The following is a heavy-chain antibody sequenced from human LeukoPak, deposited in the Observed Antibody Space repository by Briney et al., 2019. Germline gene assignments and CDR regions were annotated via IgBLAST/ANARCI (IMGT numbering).Heavy chain of an antibody. V-gene: IGHV3-23*01. Sequence: GGSLRLSCAASGFTFGSSAMSWVRQAPGKGPEWVSTFSRSGPDTYYADSVKGRFTIFRDNSKNTLYLQMNSLRAEDTAVYYCAKGPLGSWYYFDYWGRGTLVTVSS. J-gene: IGHJ4*02. CDR2: FSRSGPDT. CDR3: AKGPLGSWYYFDY. CDR1: GFTFGSSA. D-gene: IGHD6-13*01.